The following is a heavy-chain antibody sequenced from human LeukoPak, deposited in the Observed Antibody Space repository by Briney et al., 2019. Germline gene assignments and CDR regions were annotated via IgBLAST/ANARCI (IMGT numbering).Heavy chain of an antibody. J-gene: IGHJ6*02. Sequence: SETLSLTCTVSGGSISSYYWSWIRQPPGKGLEWIGYIYYSGSTNYNPSLKSRVTISVDTSKNQFSLKLSSVTAADTAVYYCARTGYSSSWYSYYGMDVWGQGTTVTVSS. CDR3: ARTGYSSSWYSYYGMDV. D-gene: IGHD6-13*01. CDR1: GGSISSYY. CDR2: IYYSGST. V-gene: IGHV4-59*08.